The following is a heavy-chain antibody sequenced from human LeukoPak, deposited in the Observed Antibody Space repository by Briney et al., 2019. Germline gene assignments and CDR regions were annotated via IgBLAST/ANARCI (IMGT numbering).Heavy chain of an antibody. D-gene: IGHD4-17*01. CDR1: GFTFSSNE. CDR2: ISSSSSTI. Sequence: GGSLRLSCAASGFTFSSNEMNWARQAPGKGLEWVSYISSSSSTIYYADSVKGRFTISRDNAKNSLYLQMNSLRAEDTGVYYCAVPTVPDYWGQGTLVTVSS. CDR3: AVPTVPDY. J-gene: IGHJ4*02. V-gene: IGHV3-48*03.